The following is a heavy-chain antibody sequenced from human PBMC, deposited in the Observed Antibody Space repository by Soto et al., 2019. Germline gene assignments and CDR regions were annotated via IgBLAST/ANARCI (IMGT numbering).Heavy chain of an antibody. CDR1: GVTFSNYA. D-gene: IGHD3-10*01. J-gene: IGHJ5*02. CDR3: AKGSWVHHGSEGGNWLDP. CDR2: ISHSGSST. Sequence: EVQFLESGGGLVQPGGSLRLSCAASGVTFSNYAMNWVRQAPGKGLEWVSGISHSGSSTYYADSVKGRFTLSRDNSKNTQFLQMNSLTAEDTAVYYCAKGSWVHHGSEGGNWLDPWGQGTLVTVSS. V-gene: IGHV3-23*01.